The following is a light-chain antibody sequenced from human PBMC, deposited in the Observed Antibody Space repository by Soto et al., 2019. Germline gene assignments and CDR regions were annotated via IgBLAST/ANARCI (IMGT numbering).Light chain of an antibody. CDR3: QQYGSSIT. CDR1: QSVSSSY. CDR2: GAS. V-gene: IGKV3-20*01. J-gene: IGKJ5*01. Sequence: EIVLTQSPCTLSLSPGERATLSCRASQSVSSSYLAWYQQKPGQAPRLLIYGASIXAXGIPDRFSGSGSGTDFTLTISRLEPEDFAVYYCQQYGSSITFGQGTRLEIK.